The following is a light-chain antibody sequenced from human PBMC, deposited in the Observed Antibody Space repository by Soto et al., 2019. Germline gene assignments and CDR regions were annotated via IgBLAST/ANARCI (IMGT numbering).Light chain of an antibody. J-gene: IGKJ1*01. CDR1: QSISKY. Sequence: DIQMTQSPSTLSVFLGERVPFPCRASQSISKYLGWYQQKPGKAPNLLIYDASILESGVPSRFSGSGSGTEFTLTISNLQPDDFATYYCQQYNSYSFGQGTKVDIK. CDR2: DAS. CDR3: QQYNSYS. V-gene: IGKV1-5*01.